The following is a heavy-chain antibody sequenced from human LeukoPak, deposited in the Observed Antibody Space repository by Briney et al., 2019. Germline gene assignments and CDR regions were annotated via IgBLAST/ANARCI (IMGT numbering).Heavy chain of an antibody. CDR3: ASSTSRYGVDV. V-gene: IGHV3-15*01. Sequence: GGSLRLSCRGSGFNYRNAWMSWVRRVPGKGLEWVGHIQSEPDGGTTDYAAPVKGRFTISRDDSKNTLSLQMNSLKTEDTAVYYCASSTSRYGVDVWGQGTTVTVAS. D-gene: IGHD2-2*01. J-gene: IGHJ6*02. CDR1: GFNYRNAW. CDR2: IQSEPDGGTT.